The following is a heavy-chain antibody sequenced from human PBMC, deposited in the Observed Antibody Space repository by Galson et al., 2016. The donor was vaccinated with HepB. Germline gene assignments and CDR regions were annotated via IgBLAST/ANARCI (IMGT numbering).Heavy chain of an antibody. J-gene: IGHJ4*02. CDR2: ISYDGNNK. Sequence: SLRLSCAASGFTFSSYAMHWVRQAPGKELEWVAVISYDGNNKYYGDSVKGRFTISRDNSRSTLSLQVNTLRPEDTAVYYCAKGVDSSGWYHFDYWGQGTLVTASS. D-gene: IGHD6-19*01. CDR1: GFTFSSYA. CDR3: AKGVDSSGWYHFDY. V-gene: IGHV3-30-3*01.